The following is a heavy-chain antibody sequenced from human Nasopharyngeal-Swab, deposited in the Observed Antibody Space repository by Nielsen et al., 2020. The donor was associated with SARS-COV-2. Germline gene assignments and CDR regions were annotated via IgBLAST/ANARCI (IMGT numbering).Heavy chain of an antibody. D-gene: IGHD3-16*02. V-gene: IGHV1-8*01. CDR1: GYTFTSYD. CDR3: ARGNCDYVWGSYRYAVGDYYGMDV. Sequence: ASVKVSCKASGYTFTSYDINWVRQATGQGLEWMGWMNPNSGNTGYAQKFQGRVTMTRNTSISTAYMELSSLRSEDTAVYYCARGNCDYVWGSYRYAVGDYYGMDVWGQGTTVTVSS. J-gene: IGHJ6*02. CDR2: MNPNSGNT.